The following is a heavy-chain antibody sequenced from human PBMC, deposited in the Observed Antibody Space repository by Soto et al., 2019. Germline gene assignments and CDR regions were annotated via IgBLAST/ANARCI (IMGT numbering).Heavy chain of an antibody. CDR2: IFASGRT. Sequence: ETLSLTCTVSGGSISGYYWSWIRQPAGKGLEWIGRIFASGRTDYNPSLKSRVTMSVDTSKNQFSLKLRSLIVADTAVYFCARDSAGTTSFDWFDPWGQGTLVTVSS. V-gene: IGHV4-4*07. J-gene: IGHJ5*02. CDR1: GGSISGYY. CDR3: ARDSAGTTSFDWFDP. D-gene: IGHD1-7*01.